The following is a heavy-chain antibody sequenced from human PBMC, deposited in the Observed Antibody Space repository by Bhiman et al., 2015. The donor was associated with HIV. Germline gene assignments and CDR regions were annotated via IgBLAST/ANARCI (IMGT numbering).Heavy chain of an antibody. J-gene: IGHJ4*02. D-gene: IGHD2-15*01. Sequence: VQLVESGGGLVKPGGSLRLSCAASGFTFSSYVMHWVRQAPGKGLEWVAFIRYDGINKYYADSVKGRFSISRDNSKNTLYLHMNSLRAEDTAVYYCAKGYCSGGTCPLDYWGQGTLVTVSS. V-gene: IGHV3-30*02. CDR1: GFTFSSYV. CDR2: IRYDGINK. CDR3: AKGYCSGGTCPLDY.